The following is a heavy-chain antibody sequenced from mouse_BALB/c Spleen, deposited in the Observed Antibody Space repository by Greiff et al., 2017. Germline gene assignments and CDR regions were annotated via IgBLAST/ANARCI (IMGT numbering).Heavy chain of an antibody. Sequence: HLVESGPELVKPGASVKISCKASGYSFTGYFMNWVKQSHGKSLEWIGRINPYNGDTFYNQKFKGKATLTVDKSSSTAHMELLSLTSEDSAVYYCGRGSTMITEYYFDYWGQGTTLTVSS. CDR3: GRGSTMITEYYFDY. D-gene: IGHD2-4*01. CDR2: INPYNGDT. CDR1: GYSFTGYF. J-gene: IGHJ2*01. V-gene: IGHV1-37*01.